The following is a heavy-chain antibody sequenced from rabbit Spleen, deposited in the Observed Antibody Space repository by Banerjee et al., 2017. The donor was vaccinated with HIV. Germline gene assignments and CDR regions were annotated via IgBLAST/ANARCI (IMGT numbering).Heavy chain of an antibody. Sequence: QSLEESGGDLVQPGASLTLTCTASGFDLSSYYYMCWVRQAPGKGLEWIGIIYTGDGSTDYASWVNGRFTISSDNAQNTVDLQMNSLTAADTATYFCANNHPDASSSGLSNFNLWGQGTLVTVS. J-gene: IGHJ4*01. CDR2: IYTGDGST. CDR3: ANNHPDASSSGLSNFNL. D-gene: IGHD1-1*01. V-gene: IGHV1S43*01. CDR1: GFDLSSYYY.